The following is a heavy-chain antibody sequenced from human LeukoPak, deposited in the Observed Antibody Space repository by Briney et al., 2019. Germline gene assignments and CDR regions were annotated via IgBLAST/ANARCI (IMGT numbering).Heavy chain of an antibody. CDR1: GGSISSYY. J-gene: IGHJ5*02. V-gene: IGHV4-4*07. CDR2: IYTSGST. D-gene: IGHD3-16*02. Sequence: SETLSFTCTVSGGSISSYYWSWIRQPAGKGLEWIGRIYTSGSTNYNPSLKSRVTMSVDTSKNQFSLKLSSVTAADTAVYYCAREEYDYVWGSYRPNWFDPWGQGTLVTVSS. CDR3: AREEYDYVWGSYRPNWFDP.